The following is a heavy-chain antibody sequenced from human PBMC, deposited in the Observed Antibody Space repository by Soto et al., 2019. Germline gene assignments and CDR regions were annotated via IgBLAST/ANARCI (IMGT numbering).Heavy chain of an antibody. D-gene: IGHD2-15*01. CDR2: INHIGRT. V-gene: IGHV4-34*01. CDR3: LMVTFSAMDG. Sequence: SETLSLTCGVDGVSSSGYYWTLIRQPPGKGLEWIGEINHIGRTNCNPSLKSRVTIVLDTSKNQFSLKLTSVTAADTAVYYCLMVTFSAMDGWGQGTTVTFSS. J-gene: IGHJ6*02. CDR1: GVSSSGYY.